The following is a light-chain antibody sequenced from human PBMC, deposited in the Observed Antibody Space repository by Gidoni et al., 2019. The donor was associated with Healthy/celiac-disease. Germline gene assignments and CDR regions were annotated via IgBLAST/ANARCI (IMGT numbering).Light chain of an antibody. J-gene: IGKJ5*01. CDR3: QQRSNWPLIT. Sequence: EIVLTQSPATLSSSPGERATLSCRASQSVSSYLTWYQQKPGQAPRLLIYDASTRATGIPARFSGSGSGTDFTLTISSLEPEDFAVYYCQQRSNWPLITFGQGTRLEIK. CDR1: QSVSSY. CDR2: DAS. V-gene: IGKV3-11*01.